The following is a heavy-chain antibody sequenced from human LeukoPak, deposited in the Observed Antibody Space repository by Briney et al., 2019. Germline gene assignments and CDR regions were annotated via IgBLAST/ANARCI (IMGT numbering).Heavy chain of an antibody. CDR1: GFSFSTQR. Sequence: GALRLSCSGSGFSFSTQRIHWVRQAPGKGLVWVSYINIDERITGYADSVKGRFTISRDNAKNTLYLQMNSLRAEDTAIYYCFREGGDWGQGTLVTVSS. D-gene: IGHD3-10*01. CDR3: FREGGD. V-gene: IGHV3-74*01. J-gene: IGHJ4*02. CDR2: INIDERIT.